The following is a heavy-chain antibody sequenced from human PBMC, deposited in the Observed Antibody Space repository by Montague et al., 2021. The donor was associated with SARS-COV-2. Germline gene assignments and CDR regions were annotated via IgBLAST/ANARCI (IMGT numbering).Heavy chain of an antibody. CDR1: GFTFSSYW. Sequence: SLRLSCAASGFTFSSYWMHWVRQAPGKGLVWVSRINSDGSSTSYADSVKGRFTISRDNAKNTLYLQMNSLRAEDTAVYYCARDRVWGVVPFDPWGQGTLVTVSS. J-gene: IGHJ5*02. CDR2: INSDGSST. D-gene: IGHD3-16*01. V-gene: IGHV3-74*01. CDR3: ARDRVWGVVPFDP.